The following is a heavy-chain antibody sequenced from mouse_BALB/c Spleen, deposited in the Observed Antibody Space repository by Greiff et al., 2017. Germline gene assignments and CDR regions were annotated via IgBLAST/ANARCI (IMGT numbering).Heavy chain of an antibody. CDR3: AREGTGYFDY. V-gene: IGHV3-6*02. J-gene: IGHJ2*01. CDR1: GYSITSGYY. Sequence: EVQLQQSGPGLVKPSQSLSLTCSVTGYSITSGYYWNWIRQFPGNKLEWMGYISYDGSNNYNPSLKNRISITRDTSKNQFFLKLNSVTTEDTATYSCAREGTGYFDYWGEGTTLTGSS. CDR2: ISYDGSN. D-gene: IGHD4-1*01.